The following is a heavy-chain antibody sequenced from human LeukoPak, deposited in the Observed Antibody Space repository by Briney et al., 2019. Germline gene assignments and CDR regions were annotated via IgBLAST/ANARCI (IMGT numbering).Heavy chain of an antibody. J-gene: IGHJ3*01. D-gene: IGHD4-11*01. Sequence: PGGSLRLSCAASGFTFSNYAMSWVRQTPGKGLEWVSGISDGGASTYNADSVDGRFSISRDNSKATLSLEMEGLRADDTAVYYCAKYISDSVDDALDLWGQGTMVIVS. CDR3: AKYISDSVDDALDL. V-gene: IGHV3-23*01. CDR1: GFTFSNYA. CDR2: ISDGGAST.